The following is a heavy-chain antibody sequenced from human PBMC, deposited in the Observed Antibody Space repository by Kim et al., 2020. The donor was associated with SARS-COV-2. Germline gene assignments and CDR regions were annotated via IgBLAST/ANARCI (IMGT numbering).Heavy chain of an antibody. Sequence: SETLSLTCTVSGGSISSYYWSWIRQPPGKGLEWIGYIYYSGGTKYNPSLKSRVTISVDTSKNQFSLKLSSVTAADTAVYYCAREKYDILTAYYGFDPWGQGILVTVSS. D-gene: IGHD3-9*01. CDR1: GGSISSYY. CDR3: AREKYDILTAYYGFDP. CDR2: IYYSGGT. V-gene: IGHV4-59*01. J-gene: IGHJ5*02.